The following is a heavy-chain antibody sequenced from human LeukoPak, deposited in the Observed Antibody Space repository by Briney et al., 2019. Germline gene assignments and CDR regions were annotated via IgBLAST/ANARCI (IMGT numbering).Heavy chain of an antibody. D-gene: IGHD4-23*01. V-gene: IGHV3-23*01. CDR1: GFTFSSYA. J-gene: IGHJ4*02. CDR3: AKYAPPTTVVTRFFDY. Sequence: GGSLRLSCAASGFTFSSYAMTWVRQAPGKGLEWVSVIGYSGGDIQYADCVKGRFTISRVNSKNTLYLQMNSLRVEDTAVYYCAKYAPPTTVVTRFFDYWGQGTLVTVSS. CDR2: IGYSGGDI.